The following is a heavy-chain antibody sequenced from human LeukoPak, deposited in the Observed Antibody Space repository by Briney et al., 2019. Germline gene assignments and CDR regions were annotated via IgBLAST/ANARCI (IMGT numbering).Heavy chain of an antibody. Sequence: ASVKVSCKASGYTFTGYDLHWVRQAPGQGLAWMGWIDTKNGVTNYAQKFQGRVTMTRDTSITTAYMELGRLRSDDTALYYCARANRGFGEPSGFDFWGQGTMVTVSS. D-gene: IGHD3-10*01. CDR1: GYTFTGYD. CDR3: ARANRGFGEPSGFDF. J-gene: IGHJ3*01. V-gene: IGHV1-2*02. CDR2: IDTKNGVT.